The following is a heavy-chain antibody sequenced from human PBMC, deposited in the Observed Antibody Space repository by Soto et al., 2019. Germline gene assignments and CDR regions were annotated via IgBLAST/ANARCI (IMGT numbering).Heavy chain of an antibody. CDR1: GGSISSYY. CDR2: IYYSGST. V-gene: IGHV4-59*01. Sequence: SGTLSLTCTVSGGSISSYYWSWIRQPPGKGLEWIGYIYYSGSTNYNPSLKSRVTISVDTSKNQFSLKLSSVTAADTAVYYCARDNGYSYGYTLDHWGQGTLVTVSS. J-gene: IGHJ4*02. D-gene: IGHD5-18*01. CDR3: ARDNGYSYGYTLDH.